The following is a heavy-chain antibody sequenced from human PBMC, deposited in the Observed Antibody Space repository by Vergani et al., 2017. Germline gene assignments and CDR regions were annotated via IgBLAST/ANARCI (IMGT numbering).Heavy chain of an antibody. J-gene: IGHJ3*02. CDR3: ARGYYDILTGYFGDAFDI. CDR1: GYSFTSYW. V-gene: IGHV5-51*01. Sequence: EVQLVQSGAEVKKPGESLRISCKGSGYSFTSYWIGWVRQIPGKGLEWMGIIYPGDSDTRYSPSFQGQVTISADKSISTAYLQWSSLKASDTAMYYCARGYYDILTGYFGDAFDIWGQGTMVTVSS. D-gene: IGHD3-9*01. CDR2: IYPGDSDT.